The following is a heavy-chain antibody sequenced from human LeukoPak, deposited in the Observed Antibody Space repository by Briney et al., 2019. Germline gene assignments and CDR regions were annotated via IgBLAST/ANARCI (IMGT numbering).Heavy chain of an antibody. V-gene: IGHV3-23*01. CDR1: GFTFSNYA. J-gene: IGHJ3*02. Sequence: GGSLRLSCAASGFTFSNYAMNWVRQAPGKGLEWASVINSSGGSTYYADSVKGRFTISRDYSKNTLYLQMNSLRAEDTAVYYCARVGWELLQDAFDIWGQGTMVTVSS. D-gene: IGHD1-26*01. CDR2: INSSGGST. CDR3: ARVGWELLQDAFDI.